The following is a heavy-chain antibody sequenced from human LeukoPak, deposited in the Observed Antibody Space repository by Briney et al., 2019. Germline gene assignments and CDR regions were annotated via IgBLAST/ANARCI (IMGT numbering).Heavy chain of an antibody. J-gene: IGHJ6*03. V-gene: IGHV4-34*01. CDR3: ARHALYYYGSGSYYNDQYYYYYMDV. CDR1: GGSFSGYY. D-gene: IGHD3-10*01. CDR2: INHSGST. Sequence: PSETLSLTCAVYGGSFSGYYWSWIRQPPGKGLEWIGEINHSGSTNYNPSLKSRVTISVDTSKNQFSLKLSSVTAADTAVYYCARHALYYYGSGSYYNDQYYYYYMDVWGKGTTVTISS.